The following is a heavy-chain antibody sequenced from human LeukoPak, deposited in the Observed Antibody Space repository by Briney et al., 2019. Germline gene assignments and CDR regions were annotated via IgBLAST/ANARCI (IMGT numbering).Heavy chain of an antibody. Sequence: PSETLSLTCTVSGGSISSYYWSWIRQPPGKGLEWIGYIYYSGSTNYNPSLKSRVTISVDTSKNQFSLKLSSVTAADTAVYYCARQWWGYGSGPSMDVWGQGTTVTVSS. D-gene: IGHD3-10*01. CDR1: GGSISSYY. J-gene: IGHJ6*02. CDR3: ARQWWGYGSGPSMDV. V-gene: IGHV4-59*01. CDR2: IYYSGST.